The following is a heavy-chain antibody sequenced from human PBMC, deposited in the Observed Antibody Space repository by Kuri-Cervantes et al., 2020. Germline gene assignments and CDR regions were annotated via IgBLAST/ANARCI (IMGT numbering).Heavy chain of an antibody. V-gene: IGHV4-59*01. D-gene: IGHD2-15*01. CDR2: IYYSGST. CDR1: GGSISSYY. Sequence: SETLSLTCTVSGGSISSYYWSWIRLPPGKGLEWIGYIYYSGSTNYNPSLKSLVTISVDTSKNHFSLKLSSVTAADTAVYYCARADCSGGSCYSQVAEYFQHWGQGTLVTVSS. J-gene: IGHJ1*01. CDR3: ARADCSGGSCYSQVAEYFQH.